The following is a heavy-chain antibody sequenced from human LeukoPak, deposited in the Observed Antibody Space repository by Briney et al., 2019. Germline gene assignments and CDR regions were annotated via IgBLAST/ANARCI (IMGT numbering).Heavy chain of an antibody. CDR3: VRDRSYRYFDF. Sequence: GGSLRLSCAASGFTFSSYAVSWVRQAPGKGLEWVSAISGSGGSTYYADSVKGRFTISRDNSKNTLYLQMNSLRAEDTAMYYCVRDRSYRYFDFWGPGTPVTVSS. D-gene: IGHD2-2*02. J-gene: IGHJ4*02. V-gene: IGHV3-23*01. CDR2: ISGSGGST. CDR1: GFTFSSYA.